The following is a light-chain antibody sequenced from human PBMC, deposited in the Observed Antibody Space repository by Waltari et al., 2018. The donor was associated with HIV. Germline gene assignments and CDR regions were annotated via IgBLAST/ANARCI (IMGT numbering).Light chain of an antibody. V-gene: IGLV2-23*02. CDR2: EVY. CDR3: CSYACSNLR. Sequence: SALTQPASVSGSFGQSITISCTGTSSDVGGYNLVSGYQHHPGKAPKLIFYEVYQRPSGVSHRCSGSKSGNSASLTIQGLQAEDEAEYDCCSYACSNLRVGGRTKLTGL. CDR1: SSDVGGYNL. J-gene: IGLJ2*01.